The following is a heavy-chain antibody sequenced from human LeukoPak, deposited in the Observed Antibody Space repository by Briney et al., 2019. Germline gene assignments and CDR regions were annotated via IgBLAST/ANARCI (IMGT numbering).Heavy chain of an antibody. J-gene: IGHJ4*02. CDR2: ISSTGSAK. Sequence: GGSLRLSCAASGFTFSDYYMSWIRQAPGKGLEWVSYISSTGSAKYYADSVRGRFTISRDNANHSLYLQMNSLRAEDTAVYYCAKERRGYSYGYIDYWGQGSLVSVSS. CDR3: AKERRGYSYGYIDY. D-gene: IGHD5-18*01. V-gene: IGHV3-11*04. CDR1: GFTFSDYY.